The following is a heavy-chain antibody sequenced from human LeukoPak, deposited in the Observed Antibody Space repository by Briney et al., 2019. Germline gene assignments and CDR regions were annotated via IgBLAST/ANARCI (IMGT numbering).Heavy chain of an antibody. CDR2: IRPGGNSK. CDR3: AKDSSNWSFDY. CDR1: GFSFSGYG. J-gene: IGHJ4*02. Sequence: PGGSLRLSCGASGFSFSGYGMHWVRQAPGKGLEWVAFIRPGGNSKYYADSVKGRFTISRDNSKNTLYLQMNSLRAEDTAVYFCAKDSSNWSFDYWGQGTLVTVSS. D-gene: IGHD6-13*01. V-gene: IGHV3-30*02.